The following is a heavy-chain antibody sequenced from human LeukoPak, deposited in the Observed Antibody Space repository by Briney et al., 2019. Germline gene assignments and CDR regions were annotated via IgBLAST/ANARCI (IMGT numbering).Heavy chain of an antibody. J-gene: IGHJ4*02. CDR3: ARHGWQYQLLSPFDS. CDR1: GGSFSGYY. Sequence: SETLSLTCAVYGGSFSGYYWSWIRQPPGKGLEWIGEINHSGSTNYNPSLKSRVTISVDTSKNQFSLKLSSVTAADTAVYYCARHGWQYQLLSPFDSWGQGTLVTVSS. D-gene: IGHD2-2*01. CDR2: INHSGST. V-gene: IGHV4-34*01.